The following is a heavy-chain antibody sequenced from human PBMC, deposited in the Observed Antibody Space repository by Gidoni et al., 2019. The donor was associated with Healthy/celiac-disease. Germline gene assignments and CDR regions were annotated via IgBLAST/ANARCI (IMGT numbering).Heavy chain of an antibody. CDR1: GGTFSSYA. D-gene: IGHD3-10*01. V-gene: IGHV1-69*01. CDR3: AIVATPERPGGSDY. CDR2: IIPIFGTA. J-gene: IGHJ4*02. Sequence: QVQLVQSGAEVKKPGSSVKVSCTASGGTFSSYAISWVRQAPGQGLEWMGGIIPIFGTANYAQKFQGRVTITADESTSTAYMELSSLRSEDTAVYYCAIVATPERPGGSDYWGQGTLVTVSS.